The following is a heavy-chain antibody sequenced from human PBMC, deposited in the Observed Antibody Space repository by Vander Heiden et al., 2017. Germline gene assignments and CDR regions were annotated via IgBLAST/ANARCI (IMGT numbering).Heavy chain of an antibody. J-gene: IGHJ3*02. V-gene: IGHV3-53*01. CDR2: IYSGGTT. CDR3: ARDRHYAFDI. CDR1: GFTVSPNY. Sequence: EGQLVESGGGLIQPGGSLRLSCAASGFTVSPNYMSWVRQAPGKGLEWVSFIYSGGTTYYADSVKGRFTISRDNSKNTLYLQINSLRAEDTAVYYCARDRHYAFDIWGQGTMVTVSS.